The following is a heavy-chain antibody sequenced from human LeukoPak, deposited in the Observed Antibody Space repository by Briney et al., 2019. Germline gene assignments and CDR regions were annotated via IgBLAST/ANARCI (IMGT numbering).Heavy chain of an antibody. V-gene: IGHV3-7*03. Sequence: PGGSLRLSCGASGFTFSNSWMTWVRQAPGKGLEWVASIKQDGSEKYYVDSVKGRFTISRDDSKNTLYLQLNSLRADDTAVYYCAKGSGGSCYSGLDNWGQGTLVTVSS. CDR1: GFTFSNSW. CDR3: AKGSGGSCYSGLDN. J-gene: IGHJ4*02. CDR2: IKQDGSEK. D-gene: IGHD2-15*01.